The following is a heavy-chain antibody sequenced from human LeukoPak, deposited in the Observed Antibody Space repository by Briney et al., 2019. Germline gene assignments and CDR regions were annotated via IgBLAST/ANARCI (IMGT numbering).Heavy chain of an antibody. D-gene: IGHD2-2*01. Sequence: APVKVSCKVSGYTFTDYYMHWVQQAPGKGLEWMGLVDPEDGETIYAEKFQGRVTITADTSTDTAYMELSSLRSEDTAVYYCATSRKHCSSTSCYVVDYWGQGTLVTVSS. J-gene: IGHJ4*02. CDR2: VDPEDGET. V-gene: IGHV1-69-2*01. CDR1: GYTFTDYY. CDR3: ATSRKHCSSTSCYVVDY.